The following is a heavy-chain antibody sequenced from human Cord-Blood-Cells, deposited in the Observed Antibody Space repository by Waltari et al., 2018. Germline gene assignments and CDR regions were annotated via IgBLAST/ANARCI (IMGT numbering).Heavy chain of an antibody. CDR3: ARSSKGRLERLDY. D-gene: IGHD1-1*01. CDR2: IIPNCGTA. CDR1: GGTFSSYD. J-gene: IGHJ4*02. V-gene: IGHV1-69*06. Sequence: QVQLGQPGAEVKKPGPLATVSCKASGGTFSSYDISWVPQAQEQGLEWVGGIIPNCGTANYAQKFQVRVTITADKSTSTAYMELSSLRAEDTAVYYCARSSKGRLERLDYWGQGTLVTVSS.